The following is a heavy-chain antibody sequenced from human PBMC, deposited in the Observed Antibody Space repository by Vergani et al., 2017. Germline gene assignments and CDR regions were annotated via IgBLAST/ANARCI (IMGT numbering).Heavy chain of an antibody. CDR1: GTSISGSSDY. CDR3: ARQFWSGGGYRFDH. J-gene: IGHJ4*02. CDR2: IFYTGTY. D-gene: IGHD3-3*01. V-gene: IGHV4-39*01. Sequence: QLQLQESGPGLLKPSETLSLTCSVSGTSISGSSDYWGWIRQPPGKGLEWIGSIFYTGTYYYNPSLESRTTNSVDTSKNQFYLKLKSVTAADTAVYYCARQFWSGGGYRFDHWGQGTLVTVSS.